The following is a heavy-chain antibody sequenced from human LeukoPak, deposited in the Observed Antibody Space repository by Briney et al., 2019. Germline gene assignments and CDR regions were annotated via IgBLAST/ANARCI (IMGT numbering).Heavy chain of an antibody. V-gene: IGHV5-51*01. CDR2: IYPGDSDP. J-gene: IGHJ2*01. D-gene: IGHD3-22*01. CDR3: ARVHDSSGYYWYFDL. CDR1: GYNFTSYW. Sequence: GESLRISCKGSGYNFTSYWISWVRQMPGKGLEWMGIIYPGDSDPRYRPSFQGQVNISADKSISTAYLQWNSLKASDTAMYYCARVHDSSGYYWYFDLWGRGTLVTVSS.